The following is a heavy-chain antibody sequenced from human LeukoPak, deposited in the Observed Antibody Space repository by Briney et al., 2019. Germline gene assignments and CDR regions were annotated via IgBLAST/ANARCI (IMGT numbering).Heavy chain of an antibody. J-gene: IGHJ4*02. Sequence: GGSLRLSCAAPGFTFSNYETIWVRQAPGKGLEWISYISSNGSIMYYADSVKGRFTISRHNAKNSLFLQVNSLRTEDTAVYYCARDGQQWPIYYWGQGTLVTVSS. D-gene: IGHD5-18*01. CDR1: GFTFSNYE. CDR3: ARDGQQWPIYY. V-gene: IGHV3-48*03. CDR2: ISSNGSIM.